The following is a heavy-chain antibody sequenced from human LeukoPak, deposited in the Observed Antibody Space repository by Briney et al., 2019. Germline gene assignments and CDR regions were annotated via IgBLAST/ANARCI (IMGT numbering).Heavy chain of an antibody. Sequence: ASVKVSCKASGYTFTGYYMHWVRQAPGQGLEWMGWINPNSGGTNYAQKFQGRVTMTRDTSISTAYMELSRLRSDDTAVYYCAKVKGYSYSYGAYYFDYWGQGTLVTVSS. CDR2: INPNSGGT. CDR3: AKVKGYSYSYGAYYFDY. J-gene: IGHJ4*02. V-gene: IGHV1-2*02. CDR1: GYTFTGYY. D-gene: IGHD5-18*01.